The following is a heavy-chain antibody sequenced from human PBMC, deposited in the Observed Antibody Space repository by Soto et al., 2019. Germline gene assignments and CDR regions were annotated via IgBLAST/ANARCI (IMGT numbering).Heavy chain of an antibody. CDR3: AREPATAKPEGVDF. V-gene: IGHV1-2*02. D-gene: IGHD1-1*01. Sequence: ASVKVSCKASGYTFSDYYIHWVRQAPGQGLEWMGWINTNSGETKYAPKFQGGVTMTRDTSITTAYMELSRLGSGDTAVYYCAREPATAKPEGVDFWGQGTLVTVSS. CDR1: GYTFSDYY. CDR2: INTNSGET. J-gene: IGHJ4*02.